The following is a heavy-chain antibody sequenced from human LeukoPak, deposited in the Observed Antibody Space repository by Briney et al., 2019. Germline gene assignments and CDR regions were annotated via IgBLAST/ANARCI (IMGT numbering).Heavy chain of an antibody. CDR1: GYSISSGYL. D-gene: IGHD4-17*01. V-gene: IGHV4-28*01. CDR3: AKFATVTTPNWIDP. CDR2: IYYTGAA. J-gene: IGHJ5*02. Sequence: SETLSLTCTVSGYSISSGYLWGWIRQPPGEGLEFIGYIYYTGAASYKPSLSSRVTMSVDTSKNQFSLKLTSVTAVDTAVYYCAKFATVTTPNWIDPWGQGILVTVSS.